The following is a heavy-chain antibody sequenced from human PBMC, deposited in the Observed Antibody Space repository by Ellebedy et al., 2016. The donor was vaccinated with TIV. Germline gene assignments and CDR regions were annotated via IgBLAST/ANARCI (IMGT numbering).Heavy chain of an antibody. J-gene: IGHJ4*02. CDR2: INAGNDNT. Sequence: AASVKVSCKPSGYSFTSYPLHWVRQAPGQRLEWMGLINAGNDNTKYSEKFQGRVTITKDTSASTAYMELRSLTSEDTAVYYCARPRSISGYFDYWGQGTLVTVSS. CDR3: ARPRSISGYFDY. V-gene: IGHV1-3*01. D-gene: IGHD5-24*01. CDR1: GYSFTSYP.